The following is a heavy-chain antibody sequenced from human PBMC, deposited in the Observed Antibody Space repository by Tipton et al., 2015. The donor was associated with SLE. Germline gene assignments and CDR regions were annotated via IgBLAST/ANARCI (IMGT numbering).Heavy chain of an antibody. CDR1: GASLSGYA. V-gene: IGHV4-34*01. CDR2: INHSGFT. J-gene: IGHJ6*03. CDR3: ARGVAGYYFYYYLDV. Sequence: TLSLTCTVSGASLSGYAWSWIRQPPGKGLEWIGEINHSGFTNYNPSLKSRVTMSRDTSTNQLSLKLSSVTAADTAVYYCARGVAGYYFYYYLDVWGSGTAVTVSS. D-gene: IGHD6-19*01.